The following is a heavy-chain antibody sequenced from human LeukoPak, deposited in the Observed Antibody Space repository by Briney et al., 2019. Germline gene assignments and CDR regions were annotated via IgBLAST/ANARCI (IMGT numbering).Heavy chain of an antibody. J-gene: IGHJ4*02. D-gene: IGHD2-2*01. CDR2: IRGSGGTT. Sequence: GGSLRLSCAASGFTFSNYALSWVRQAPGKGLEWVSAIRGSGGTTYYADSVKGRFTISRDDSKNTLYLQMNSLRAEDTAAYYCAKGYSTSWLPFFDYWGQGTLVTVSS. CDR1: GFTFSNYA. CDR3: AKGYSTSWLPFFDY. V-gene: IGHV3-23*01.